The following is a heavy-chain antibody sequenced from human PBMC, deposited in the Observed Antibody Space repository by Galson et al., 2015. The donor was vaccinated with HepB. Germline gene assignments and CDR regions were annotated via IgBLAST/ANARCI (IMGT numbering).Heavy chain of an antibody. CDR3: ARHGIFGGDCICGGCHYPDD. CDR2: IYPGDSDT. Sequence: QSGAEVKKPGESLKMSCEASGYKFSTYWVGWLRQMPGKGLELVGIIYPGDSDTRYSPSFQGQVTISDDKSISTAYLQWSSLKASDTAMYYCARHGIFGGDCICGGCHYPDDSGQESLVTV. J-gene: IGHJ4*02. V-gene: IGHV5-51*01. CDR1: GYKFSTYW. D-gene: IGHD2-15*01.